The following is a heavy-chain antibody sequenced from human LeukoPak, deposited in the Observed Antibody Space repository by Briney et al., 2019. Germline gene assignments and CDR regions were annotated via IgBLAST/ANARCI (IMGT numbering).Heavy chain of an antibody. Sequence: PGGSLRLSCAASGFTFSSYAVHWVRQATGKGLESVSGISSNGGSTYYANSVKGRFTISRDNSKNTLYLQMGSLRAEDMAVYYCARRRGDYFDYWGQGTLVTVSS. CDR2: ISSNGGST. CDR1: GFTFSSYA. V-gene: IGHV3-64*01. CDR3: ARRRGDYFDY. D-gene: IGHD3-10*01. J-gene: IGHJ4*02.